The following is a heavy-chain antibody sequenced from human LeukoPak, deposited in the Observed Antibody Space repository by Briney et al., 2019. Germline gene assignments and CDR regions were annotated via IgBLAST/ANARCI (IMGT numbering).Heavy chain of an antibody. Sequence: ASMKVSCKASGYTFTSYYMHWVRQAPGQGLEWMGIINPSGGSTSYAQKFQGRVTMTRDTSTSTVYMELSSLRSEDTAVYYCARGSPYYDILTGYCDYWGQGTLVTVSS. CDR1: GYTFTSYY. V-gene: IGHV1-46*01. D-gene: IGHD3-9*01. CDR2: INPSGGST. J-gene: IGHJ4*02. CDR3: ARGSPYYDILTGYCDY.